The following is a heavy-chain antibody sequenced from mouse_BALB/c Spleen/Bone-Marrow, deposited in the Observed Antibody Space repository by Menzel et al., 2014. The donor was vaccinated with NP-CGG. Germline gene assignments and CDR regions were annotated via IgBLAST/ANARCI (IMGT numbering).Heavy chain of an antibody. V-gene: IGHV14-3*02. CDR2: IDPAKDNT. D-gene: IGHD3-2*01. Sequence: EVQLQQSGAELVKPGASVKLSCTSSGFNIRDTYIHWVKQRPEQGLEWIGKIDPAKDNTEYDPKFQGKATITADTPSNTAYLQLSSLTSEGTAVYYCARGVRQLGLPFWGQGTLVTVST. CDR3: ARGVRQLGLPF. J-gene: IGHJ3*01. CDR1: GFNIRDTY.